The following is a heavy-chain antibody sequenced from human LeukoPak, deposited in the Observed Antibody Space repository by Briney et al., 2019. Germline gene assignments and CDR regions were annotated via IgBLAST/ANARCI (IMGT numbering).Heavy chain of an antibody. V-gene: IGHV4-34*01. CDR3: ARLHGGHFDH. CDR2: INHSGST. CDR1: GGSFSGYY. Sequence: SETLSLTCAVYGGSFSGYYWSWIRQPPGKGLEWIGEINHSGSTNYNPSLKSRVTISVDRSKNQFSLKQSSVTAADTAVYYCARLHGGHFDHWGQGTLVTVSS. D-gene: IGHD4-23*01. J-gene: IGHJ4*02.